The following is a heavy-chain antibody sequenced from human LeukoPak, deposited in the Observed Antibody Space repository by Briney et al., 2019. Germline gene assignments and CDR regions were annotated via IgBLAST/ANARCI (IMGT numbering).Heavy chain of an antibody. CDR2: IRYDGSNK. V-gene: IGHV3-30*02. J-gene: IGHJ4*02. D-gene: IGHD1-26*01. Sequence: PGGSLRLSWAASGLTFSSYGMHWVRQAPGKGLEWVAFIRYDGSNKYYADSVKGRFTISRDNSKNTLYLQMNSLRAEDTAVYYCANFKGRAFDYWGQGTLVTVSS. CDR1: GLTFSSYG. CDR3: ANFKGRAFDY.